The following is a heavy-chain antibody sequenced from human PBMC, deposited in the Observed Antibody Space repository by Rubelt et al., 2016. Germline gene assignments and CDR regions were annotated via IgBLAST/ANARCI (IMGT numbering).Heavy chain of an antibody. J-gene: IGHJ4*02. CDR3: ARGRYYDSSAHFDY. CDR1: GGSISSGGYS. CDR2: IYYSGST. D-gene: IGHD3-22*01. Sequence: QVQLQESGPGLVKPSQTLSLTCAVSGGSISSGGYSWSWIRQPPGKGLEWIGYIYYSGSTYYNPSLKGRVTISVDTSKNQFSLKLSSVTAADTAVYYCARGRYYDSSAHFDYWGQGTLVTVSS. V-gene: IGHV4-30-4*07.